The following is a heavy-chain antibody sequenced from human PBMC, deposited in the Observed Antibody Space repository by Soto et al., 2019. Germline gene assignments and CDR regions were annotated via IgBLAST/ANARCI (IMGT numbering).Heavy chain of an antibody. J-gene: IGHJ6*01. D-gene: IGHD3-22*01. Sequence: QVQLVESGGGVVQPGRSLRLSCAASGFTFSSYGMHWVRQAAGKGLEWVAVISYDGSNKYYAEAVKGRFTISRDNSKNTLYMQINSLRAEDKDVYYCAKIPPYYDSSGYWFYYYYGMDVW. V-gene: IGHV3-30*18. CDR2: ISYDGSNK. CDR1: GFTFSSYG. CDR3: AKIPPYYDSSGYWFYYYYGMDV.